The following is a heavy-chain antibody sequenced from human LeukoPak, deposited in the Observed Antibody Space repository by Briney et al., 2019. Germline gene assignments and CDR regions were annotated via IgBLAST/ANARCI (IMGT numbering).Heavy chain of an antibody. V-gene: IGHV1-18*01. CDR3: ARATGEDFWSGYQTYYYYMDV. CDR2: ISAYNGNT. Sequence: GASVKVSCKVSGYTFTSYGISWVRQAPGQGLEWMGWISAYNGNTNYAQKLQGRVTMTTDTSTSTAYMELRSLRSDDTAVYYCARATGEDFWSGYQTYYYYMDVWGKGTTVTVSS. CDR1: GYTFTSYG. J-gene: IGHJ6*03. D-gene: IGHD3-3*01.